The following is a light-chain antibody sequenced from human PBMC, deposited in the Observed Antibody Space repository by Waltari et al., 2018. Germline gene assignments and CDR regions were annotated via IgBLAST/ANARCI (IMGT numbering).Light chain of an antibody. J-gene: IGKJ5*01. CDR3: HQRSARDT. CDR2: DAY. V-gene: IGKV3-11*01. CDR1: QNVATH. Sequence: DIVLTQSPATLSLSPGERATLSCRASQNVATHLAWYHQKPGQDPRLLIYDAYTRATSIPARFSGSGSVTDFSLTISTLEPEDFAIYYCHQRSARDTFGQGTRLEI.